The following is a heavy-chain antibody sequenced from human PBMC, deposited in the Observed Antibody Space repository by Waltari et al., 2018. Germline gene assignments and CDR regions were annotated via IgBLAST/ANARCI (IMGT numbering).Heavy chain of an antibody. CDR1: GFAFSTYW. CDR3: AIDTSGYYGN. J-gene: IGHJ4*02. CDR2: IDTDGSRT. D-gene: IGHD3-22*01. Sequence: VQLVESGGGLVQPGGSLRLPCVGSGFAFSTYWMSWVRQAPGKGLGWVSYIDTDGSRTTYADSVKGRFTIFRDNTKNTLYLQMDSLRAEDTAVYYCAIDTSGYYGNWGQGTLVTVSS. V-gene: IGHV3-74*03.